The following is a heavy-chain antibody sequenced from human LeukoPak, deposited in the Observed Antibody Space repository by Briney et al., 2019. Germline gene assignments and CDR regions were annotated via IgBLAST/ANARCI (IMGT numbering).Heavy chain of an antibody. J-gene: IGHJ6*02. CDR1: GFTFGSHS. CDR2: ISSSSSTI. CDR3: ARVFYDYDFWSGPIYYYYGMDV. D-gene: IGHD3-3*01. Sequence: PGGSLRLSCAASGFTFGSHSMNWVRQAPGKGLEWVSYISSSSSTIYYADSVKGRFTISRDNAKNSLYLQMNSLRAEDTAVYYCARVFYDYDFWSGPIYYYYGMDVWGQGTTVTVSS. V-gene: IGHV3-48*01.